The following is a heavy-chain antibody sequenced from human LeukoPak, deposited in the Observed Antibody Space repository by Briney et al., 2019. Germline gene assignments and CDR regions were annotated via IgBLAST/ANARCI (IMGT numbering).Heavy chain of an antibody. V-gene: IGHV5-51*01. Sequence: GESLKISCKGSGYSFTSHWIGWVRQMSGKGLEWMGIIYPGDSDTRYRPSFQGQVTMSADKSISTAYLQWSSLKASDTAMYYCARRDGYNSDYWGQGTLVTVSS. CDR2: IYPGDSDT. CDR1: GYSFTSHW. D-gene: IGHD5-24*01. J-gene: IGHJ4*02. CDR3: ARRDGYNSDY.